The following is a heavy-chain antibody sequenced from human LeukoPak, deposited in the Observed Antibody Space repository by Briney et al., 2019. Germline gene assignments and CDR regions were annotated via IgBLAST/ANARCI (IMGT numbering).Heavy chain of an antibody. D-gene: IGHD3-3*01. J-gene: IGHJ6*02. V-gene: IGHV3-7*01. CDR1: GFIFTGYF. CDR3: AKDDLYYDFWSGYYRYYYGMDV. CDR2: IKHDGSEK. Sequence: GGSLRLSCAASGFIFTGYFMSWVRQAPGKGLEWVASIKHDGSEKYYVDSVRGRFTISRDNTKNLLYLQMSSLRAEDTAVYYCAKDDLYYDFWSGYYRYYYGMDVWGQGTTVTVSS.